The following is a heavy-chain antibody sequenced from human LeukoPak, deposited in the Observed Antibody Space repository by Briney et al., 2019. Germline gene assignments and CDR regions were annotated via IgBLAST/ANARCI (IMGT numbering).Heavy chain of an antibody. CDR2: IYYSGST. CDR3: ARGYCSSTSCYIYYFDY. J-gene: IGHJ4*02. CDR1: GGSISSYY. V-gene: IGHV4-59*01. D-gene: IGHD2-2*02. Sequence: SETLSLTCTVSGGSISSYYWSWIRQPPGKGLEWIGYIYYSGSTNYNPPLKSRVTISVDTSKNQFSLKLSSVTAADTAVYYCARGYCSSTSCYIYYFDYWGQGTLVTVSS.